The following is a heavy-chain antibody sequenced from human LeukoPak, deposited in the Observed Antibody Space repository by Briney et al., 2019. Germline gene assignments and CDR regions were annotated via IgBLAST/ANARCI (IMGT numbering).Heavy chain of an antibody. CDR3: ARRPPAVAGLDY. Sequence: GGSLRLSCAASGFTFSSYNVHWVRQAPGKGLEWVAVISKDGSNKYYADSVKGRFTISRDNSKNTVYVEMNSLRGEDTAVYYCARRPPAVAGLDYWGQGTLVTVSS. V-gene: IGHV3-30*03. D-gene: IGHD6-19*01. J-gene: IGHJ4*02. CDR2: ISKDGSNK. CDR1: GFTFSSYN.